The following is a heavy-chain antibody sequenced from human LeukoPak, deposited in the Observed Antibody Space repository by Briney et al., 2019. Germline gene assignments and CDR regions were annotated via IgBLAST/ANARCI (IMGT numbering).Heavy chain of an antibody. CDR3: TRMSREAPGLPDL. Sequence: PGGSLRLSCAASGLTFSNYGMHWVRQAPGKGLEWVTFIQYDGSDKKYVHSVKGRFTISRDNAKNTLYLQIGSLRADDTAVYYCTRMSREAPGLPDLWGQGTLVTVSS. D-gene: IGHD5-24*01. J-gene: IGHJ5*02. CDR1: GLTFSNYG. V-gene: IGHV3-30*02. CDR2: IQYDGSDK.